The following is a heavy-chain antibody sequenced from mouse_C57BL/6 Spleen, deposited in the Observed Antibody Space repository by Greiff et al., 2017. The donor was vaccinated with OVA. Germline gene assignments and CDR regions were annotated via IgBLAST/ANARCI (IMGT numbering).Heavy chain of an antibody. CDR3: TRLGYGNYGFAY. D-gene: IGHD2-1*01. J-gene: IGHJ3*01. CDR1: GYTFTDYE. Sequence: QVQLKQSGAELVRPGASVTLSCKASGYTFTDYEMHWVKQTPVHGLEWIGAIDPETGGTAYNQKFKGKAILTADKSSSTAYMELRSLTSEDSAVYYCTRLGYGNYGFAYWGQGTLVTVSA. V-gene: IGHV1-15*01. CDR2: IDPETGGT.